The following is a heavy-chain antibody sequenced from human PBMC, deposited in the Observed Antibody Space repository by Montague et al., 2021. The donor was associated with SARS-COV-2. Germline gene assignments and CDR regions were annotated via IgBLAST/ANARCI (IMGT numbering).Heavy chain of an antibody. V-gene: IGHV3-23*01. CDR1: GFTFSSYG. CDR2: ISTTGANT. Sequence: SLRLSCAASGFTFSSYGMNWVRQAPGKGLEWVSAISTTGANTYYXGSVKGRFTISRDNSKNTLYLQLNSLRDEDTAVYYCAKEGVVVGADGFDYWGQGTMVIPSS. J-gene: IGHJ3*01. CDR3: AKEGVVVGADGFDY. D-gene: IGHD3-22*01.